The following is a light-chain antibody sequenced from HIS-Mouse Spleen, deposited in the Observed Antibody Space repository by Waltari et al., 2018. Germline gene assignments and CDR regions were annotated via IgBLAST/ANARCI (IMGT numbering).Light chain of an antibody. CDR1: QSVSSSY. CDR2: GAS. CDR3: QQYGSPKLS. J-gene: IGKJ4*01. Sequence: EIVLTQSPGPLSLSPGERATLSCRASQSVSSSYLAWYQQKPGQAPRLLIYGASSRATGIPDRFSGSGSGTDFTLTISRLEPEDFAVYYCQQYGSPKLSFGGGTKVEIK. V-gene: IGKV3-20*01.